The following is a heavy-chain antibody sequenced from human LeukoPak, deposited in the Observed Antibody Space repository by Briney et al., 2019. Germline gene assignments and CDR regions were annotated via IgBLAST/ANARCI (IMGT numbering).Heavy chain of an antibody. D-gene: IGHD1-26*01. Sequence: SETLSLTCAVYGGSFSGYYWSWIRQPPGKGLEWIGEINHSGSTNYNPSLKSRVTISVDRSKNQFSLKLSSVTAADTAVYYCARAVGGSYLAFDIWGQGTMVTVSS. CDR3: ARAVGGSYLAFDI. CDR1: GGSFSGYY. CDR2: INHSGST. V-gene: IGHV4-34*01. J-gene: IGHJ3*02.